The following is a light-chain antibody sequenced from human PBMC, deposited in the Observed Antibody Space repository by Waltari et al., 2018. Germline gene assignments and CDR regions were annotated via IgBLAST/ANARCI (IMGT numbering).Light chain of an antibody. V-gene: IGKV3-20*01. Sequence: ELVLPQSPGTLSLSPGESATLSCRTSQSVTRALAWYQQKPGQAPRLLIYGASNRATGIPDRFSGSGSGTDFSLTISSLEPEDFAVYYCQHYLRLPVTFGQGTKVEVK. CDR2: GAS. CDR3: QHYLRLPVT. J-gene: IGKJ1*01. CDR1: QSVTRA.